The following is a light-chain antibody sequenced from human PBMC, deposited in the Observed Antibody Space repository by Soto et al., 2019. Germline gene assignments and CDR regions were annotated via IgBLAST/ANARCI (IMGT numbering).Light chain of an antibody. V-gene: IGKV2-24*01. CDR3: MQATQFPWT. J-gene: IGKJ1*01. Sequence: IVMTQTPLSSPVTLGQPASISCRSSQSLVHSDGXTYLSWLQQRPGQPPRLLIYKISNRLSGVPDRFSGSGAGTDFTLKIRRVEAEDVGLYYCMQATQFPWTFGQGTRVEIK. CDR1: QSLVHSDGXTY. CDR2: KIS.